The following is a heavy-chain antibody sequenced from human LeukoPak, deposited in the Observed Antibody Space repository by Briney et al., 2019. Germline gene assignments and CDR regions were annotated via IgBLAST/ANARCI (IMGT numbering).Heavy chain of an antibody. CDR1: EFTFSSYG. D-gene: IGHD5-18*01. Sequence: TGGSLRLSCAASEFTFSSYGMHWVRQAPGKGLDWVAVISNDGRKKYYADSVKGRFTISRDNSKNTLSLQVSSLRTEDTAVYYCAKDRYSYAFEYSDSWGQGTLVTVSS. V-gene: IGHV3-30*18. CDR3: AKDRYSYAFEYSDS. J-gene: IGHJ4*02. CDR2: ISNDGRKK.